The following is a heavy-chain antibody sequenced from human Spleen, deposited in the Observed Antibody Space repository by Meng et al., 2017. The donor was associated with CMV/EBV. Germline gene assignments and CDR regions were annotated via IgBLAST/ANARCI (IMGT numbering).Heavy chain of an antibody. J-gene: IGHJ6*02. Sequence: ASVKVSCKASGYTFSSYGISWVRQAPGQGLEWMGWISAYNGNTKNAQKLQGRVTLTTDTSKRTAYMELRSLRSDDTAVYYCARVDEGYYGMDVWGQGTTVTVSS. V-gene: IGHV1-18*01. CDR1: GYTFSSYG. CDR2: ISAYNGNT. D-gene: IGHD3-9*01. CDR3: ARVDEGYYGMDV.